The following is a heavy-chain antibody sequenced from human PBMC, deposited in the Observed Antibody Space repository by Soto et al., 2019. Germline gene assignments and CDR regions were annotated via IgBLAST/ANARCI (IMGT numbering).Heavy chain of an antibody. D-gene: IGHD4-4*01. CDR1: GYTFTDYD. CDR2: ISVDNGNT. J-gene: IGHJ5*02. CDR3: AKTSVSNYNWFDP. Sequence: QGQLVQSGAEVKKPGASVKVSCKASGYTFTDYDISWVRQAPGQGLEWMGWISVDNGNTKYVESLQGRVTMTTDTSTSTAYLEVRSLRSDHTAVYYCAKTSVSNYNWFDPWGQGTLVAVSS. V-gene: IGHV1-18*01.